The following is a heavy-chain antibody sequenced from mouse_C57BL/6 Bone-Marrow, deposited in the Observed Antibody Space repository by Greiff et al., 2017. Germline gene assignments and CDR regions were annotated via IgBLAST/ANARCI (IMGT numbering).Heavy chain of an antibody. CDR1: GFTFSSYG. Sequence: EVKLVESGGDLVKPGGSLKLSCAASGFTFSSYGMSWVRQTPDKRLEWVATISSGGRYTYYPDSVQGRFTISRDNAKTSLYLQMSSLKSEDTAMYYCATLYGGGDYWGQGTTLTVSS. J-gene: IGHJ2*01. CDR3: ATLYGGGDY. CDR2: ISSGGRYT. D-gene: IGHD1-2*01. V-gene: IGHV5-6*01.